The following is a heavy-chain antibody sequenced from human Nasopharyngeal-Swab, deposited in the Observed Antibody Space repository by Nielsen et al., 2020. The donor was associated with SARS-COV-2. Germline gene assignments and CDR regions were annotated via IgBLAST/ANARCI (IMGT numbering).Heavy chain of an antibody. CDR2: ISSSSSYI. CDR3: ARGVYYYDSSGPMDV. CDR1: GFTFSSYS. J-gene: IGHJ6*02. V-gene: IGHV3-21*01. D-gene: IGHD3-22*01. Sequence: GESLKISCAASGFTFSSYSMNWVRQAPGKGLERVSSISSSSSYIYYADSVKGRFTISRDNAKNSLYLQMNSLRAEDTAVYYCARGVYYYDSSGPMDVWGQGTTVTVSS.